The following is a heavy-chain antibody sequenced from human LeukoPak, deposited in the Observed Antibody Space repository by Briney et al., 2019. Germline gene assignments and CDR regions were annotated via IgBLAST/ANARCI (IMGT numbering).Heavy chain of an antibody. CDR3: ARDPPREFLEWYNPLDV. D-gene: IGHD3-3*01. CDR2: INPSGGST. CDR1: GYTFTSYY. J-gene: IGHJ6*02. Sequence: ASVKVSSKASGYTFTSYYMHWVRQAPGQGREWMGLINPSGGSTSYAQKFQGRVTMTRDTSTSTVYMELSSLRSEDTAVYYCARDPPREFLEWYNPLDVWGQGTTVTVSS. V-gene: IGHV1-46*01.